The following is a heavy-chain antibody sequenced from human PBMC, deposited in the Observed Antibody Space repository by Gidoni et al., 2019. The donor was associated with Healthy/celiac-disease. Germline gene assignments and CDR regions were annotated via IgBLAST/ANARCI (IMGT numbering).Heavy chain of an antibody. D-gene: IGHD6-19*01. Sequence: EVQLVESGGGLVQPGGSLRLSCAASGFTGSSNYMSWVRQAPGKGLEWVSVIYSGGSTYYADSVKGRFTISSHNSKNTLYLQMNSLRAEDTAVYYCARDHRRVAGHYGMDVWGQGTTVTVSS. CDR2: IYSGGST. J-gene: IGHJ6*02. V-gene: IGHV3-53*04. CDR3: ARDHRRVAGHYGMDV. CDR1: GFTGSSNY.